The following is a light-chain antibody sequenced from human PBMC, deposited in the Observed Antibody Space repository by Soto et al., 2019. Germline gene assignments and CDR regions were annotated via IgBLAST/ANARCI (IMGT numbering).Light chain of an antibody. CDR2: VNSDGSH. J-gene: IGLJ3*02. CDR3: QTWDTAIQV. Sequence: QPVLTQSPSASASLGASVKLTCTLSSGLSNYAIAWHQQQPERGPRYLIKVNSDGSHTKGDGIPDRFSGSSSGAERYLTISGLQSEDEADYYCQTWDTAIQVFGGGTKVTVL. CDR1: SGLSNYA. V-gene: IGLV4-69*01.